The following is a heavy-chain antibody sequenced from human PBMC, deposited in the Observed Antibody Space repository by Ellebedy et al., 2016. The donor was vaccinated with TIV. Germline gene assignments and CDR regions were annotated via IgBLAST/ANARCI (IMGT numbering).Heavy chain of an antibody. CDR1: GYSFTSYW. V-gene: IGHV5-51*01. CDR3: ARREYEAFDRFDP. Sequence: GESLKISXKGSGYSFTSYWIGWVRQMPGKGLEWMGSIYPGDSDTRYSPSFQGQVTISADKSISTAYLQWSSLKASDTAMYYCARREYEAFDRFDPWGQGTLVTVSS. D-gene: IGHD3-9*01. J-gene: IGHJ5*02. CDR2: IYPGDSDT.